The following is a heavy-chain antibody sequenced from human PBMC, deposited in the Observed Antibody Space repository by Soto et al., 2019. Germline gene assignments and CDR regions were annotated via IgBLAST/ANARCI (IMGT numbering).Heavy chain of an antibody. CDR1: GFTFSSYS. CDR3: ARGFGRSGWYTMDY. Sequence: PGGSLRLSCAASGFTFSSYSMNWVRQAPGKGLEWVSSISSSSSYIYYADSVKGRFTISRDNAKNSLYLQMNSLRAEDTAVYYCARGFGRSGWYTMDYWGQGTLVTVSS. CDR2: ISSSSSYI. D-gene: IGHD6-19*01. V-gene: IGHV3-21*01. J-gene: IGHJ4*02.